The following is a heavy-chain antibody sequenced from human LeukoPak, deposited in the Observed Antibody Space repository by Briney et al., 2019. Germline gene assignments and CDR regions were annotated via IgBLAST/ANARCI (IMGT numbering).Heavy chain of an antibody. CDR3: VKGLRSYGYSLFDY. V-gene: IGHV3-23*01. CDR1: GFTFSSYS. CDR2: ISGGGETS. J-gene: IGHJ4*02. D-gene: IGHD5-18*01. Sequence: PGGSLRLSCAASGFTFSSYSMNWVRQAPGEGLEWVSVISGGGETSYYADSVKGRFTISRDNSKNTIYLQMNSLGAEDTAVYYCVKGLRSYGYSLFDYWGQGSLVTVSS.